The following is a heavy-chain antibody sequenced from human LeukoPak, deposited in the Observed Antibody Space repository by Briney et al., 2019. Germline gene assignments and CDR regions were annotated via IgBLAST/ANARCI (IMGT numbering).Heavy chain of an antibody. CDR3: ARAIGQSYRRLTFDY. Sequence: PGRSLRLSCAASGFTFSSYGMHWVRQAPGKGLEWVANIKEDGSEKYYVDSVKGRFTISRDNAKNSLYLQMNSLRAEDTAVYYCARAIGQSYRRLTFDYWGQGTLVTVSS. CDR2: IKEDGSEK. J-gene: IGHJ4*02. V-gene: IGHV3-7*01. CDR1: GFTFSSYG. D-gene: IGHD3-16*02.